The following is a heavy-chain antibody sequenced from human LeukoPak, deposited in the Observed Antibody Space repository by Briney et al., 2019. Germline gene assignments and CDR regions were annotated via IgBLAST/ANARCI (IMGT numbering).Heavy chain of an antibody. Sequence: ASVKVSCKASGYTFTSYGISWVRQAPGQGLEWMGWISAYNGNTNYAQKLQGRVTMTTDTSTSTAYMELRSLRSDDTAVYYCARPSGYYYYDSNGYYTYWGQGTLVTVSS. V-gene: IGHV1-18*01. J-gene: IGHJ4*02. CDR2: ISAYNGNT. D-gene: IGHD3-22*01. CDR1: GYTFTSYG. CDR3: ARPSGYYYYDSNGYYTY.